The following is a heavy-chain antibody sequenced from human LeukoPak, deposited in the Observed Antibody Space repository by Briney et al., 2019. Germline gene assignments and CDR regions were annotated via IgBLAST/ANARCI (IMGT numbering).Heavy chain of an antibody. CDR2: ISYDGSNK. J-gene: IGHJ5*02. D-gene: IGHD3-22*01. CDR1: GFTFTDHP. Sequence: GGSLRLSCVASGFTFTDHPMNWVRQAPGKGLEWVAVISYDGSNKYYADSVKGRFTISRDNSKNTLYLQMNSLRAEDTAVYYCARVYKAPFYDSDNNWFDPWGQGTLVTVSS. CDR3: ARVYKAPFYDSDNNWFDP. V-gene: IGHV3-30-3*01.